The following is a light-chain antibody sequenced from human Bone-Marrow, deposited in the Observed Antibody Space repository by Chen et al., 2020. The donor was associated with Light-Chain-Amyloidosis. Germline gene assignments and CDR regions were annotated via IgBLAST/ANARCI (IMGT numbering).Light chain of an antibody. Sequence: QSALTHPASVSGSPGQSITISCTGTSSHVGGYNHVPWYQQHPGKAPKLKIYDVSNRPSGVSNRFAGSKSGNTASLTISGLQAEDEADYYCSSYTSSRTLVFGGGTKLTVL. CDR3: SSYTSSRTLV. J-gene: IGLJ2*01. V-gene: IGLV2-14*03. CDR2: DVS. CDR1: SSHVGGYNH.